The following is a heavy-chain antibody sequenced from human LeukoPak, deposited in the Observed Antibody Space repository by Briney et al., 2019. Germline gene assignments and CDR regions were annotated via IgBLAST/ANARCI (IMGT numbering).Heavy chain of an antibody. Sequence: SVKVSCKASGGTFSSCAISWVRQAPGQGLEWMGGIIPIFGTANYAQKFQGRVTITADESTSTAYMELSSLRSEDTAVYYCARGGRCSSTSCYPINYYYYGMDVWGQGTTVTVSS. CDR1: GGTFSSCA. J-gene: IGHJ6*02. V-gene: IGHV1-69*13. D-gene: IGHD2-2*01. CDR2: IIPIFGTA. CDR3: ARGGRCSSTSCYPINYYYYGMDV.